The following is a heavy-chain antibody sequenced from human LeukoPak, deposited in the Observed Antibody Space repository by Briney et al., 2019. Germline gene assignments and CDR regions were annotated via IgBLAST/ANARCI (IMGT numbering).Heavy chain of an antibody. CDR1: GGSVSSGSYY. J-gene: IGHJ3*02. V-gene: IGHV4-61*01. CDR2: IYYSGST. CDR3: ARDSVLTAPEI. Sequence: SETLSLTCTVSGGSVSSGSYYWSWIRQPPGKGLEWIGYIYYSGSTNYNPSLKSRVTISVDTSKNQFSLKLSSVTAADTAVYYCARDSVLTAPEIWGQGTMVTVSS. D-gene: IGHD2-8*01.